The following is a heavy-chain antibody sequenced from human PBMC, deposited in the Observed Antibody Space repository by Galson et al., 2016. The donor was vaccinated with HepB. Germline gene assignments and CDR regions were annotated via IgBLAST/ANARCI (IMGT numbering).Heavy chain of an antibody. D-gene: IGHD1-20*01. Sequence: SLRLSCAASGFTFSSYGIHWVRQAPGKGLEWVAVIWYDGSDKYYADSVRGRFIISRDSSENTLYLQMNTLRGDDTALYYCAKAGYNSHERNNWFDSWGQGTLVTVSS. CDR3: AKAGYNSHERNNWFDS. CDR1: GFTFSSYG. CDR2: IWYDGSDK. V-gene: IGHV3-33*06. J-gene: IGHJ5*01.